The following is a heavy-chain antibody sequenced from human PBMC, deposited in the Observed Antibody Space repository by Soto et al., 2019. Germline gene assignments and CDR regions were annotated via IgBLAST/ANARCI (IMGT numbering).Heavy chain of an antibody. CDR2: IYYSGST. CDR3: ARSRGEPPEGFDY. CDR1: GGSMSNGGYY. J-gene: IGHJ4*02. D-gene: IGHD3-16*01. V-gene: IGHV4-39*01. Sequence: QLQLQESGPGLVKPSETLSLTCTVSGGSMSNGGYYWGWIRQPPGKGLEWIGSIYYSGSTYNNPSLVSRLTMSIDTSKTQFSLKVTSVTAADTAVYYCARSRGEPPEGFDYWGQGTLVTVSS.